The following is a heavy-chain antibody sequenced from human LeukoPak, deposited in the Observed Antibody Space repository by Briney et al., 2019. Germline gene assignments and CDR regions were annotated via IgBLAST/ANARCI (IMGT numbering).Heavy chain of an antibody. J-gene: IGHJ6*03. CDR1: GYTFTSYY. D-gene: IGHD2-2*01. V-gene: IGHV1-46*01. Sequence: GASVKVSCKASGYTFTSYYMHWVRQAPGQGLEWMGIINPSGGSTSYAQKFQGRVTMTRDTSTSTVYMELSSLRSEDTAVYYCASLIVVVPAAIGYYYMDVWGKGTTVTVSS. CDR2: INPSGGST. CDR3: ASLIVVVPAAIGYYYMDV.